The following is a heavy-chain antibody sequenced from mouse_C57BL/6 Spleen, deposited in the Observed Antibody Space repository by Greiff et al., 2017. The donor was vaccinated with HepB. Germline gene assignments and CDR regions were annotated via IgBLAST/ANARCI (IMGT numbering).Heavy chain of an antibody. J-gene: IGHJ3*01. D-gene: IGHD1-1*01. Sequence: VQLQESGAELVKPGASVKLSCKASGYTFTEYTIHWVKQRSGQGLEWIGWFYPGSGSIKYNEKFKDKATLTADKSSSTVYMELSRLTSEDSAVYFCARHEAPYYYGSPWFAYWGQGTLVTVSA. CDR1: GYTFTEYT. V-gene: IGHV1-62-2*01. CDR3: ARHEAPYYYGSPWFAY. CDR2: FYPGSGSI.